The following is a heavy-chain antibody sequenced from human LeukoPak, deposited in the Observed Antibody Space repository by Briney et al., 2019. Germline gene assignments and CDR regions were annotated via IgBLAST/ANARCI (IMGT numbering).Heavy chain of an antibody. Sequence: GSLRLSCAASGFTFSSYAMSWVRQAPGKGLEWVSAISGSGGSTYYADSVKGRFTISRDNSKNTLYLQMNSLRAEDTAVYYCACITIFGVASYWGQGTLVTVSS. CDR2: ISGSGGST. CDR1: GFTFSSYA. J-gene: IGHJ4*02. CDR3: ACITIFGVASY. V-gene: IGHV3-23*01. D-gene: IGHD3-3*01.